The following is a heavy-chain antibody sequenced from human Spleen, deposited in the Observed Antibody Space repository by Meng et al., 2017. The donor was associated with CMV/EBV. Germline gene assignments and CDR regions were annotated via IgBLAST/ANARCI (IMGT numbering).Heavy chain of an antibody. D-gene: IGHD2-2*01. V-gene: IGHV4-4*02. CDR2: IFHTGST. Sequence: PPGKGLEWIGEIFHTGSTNYNPSLKSRVTISVDKSKNQFSLKLSSVTAADTAVYYCARARLVEPTALGQKAFEVGTFKYYYYGMDVWGQGTTVTVSS. J-gene: IGHJ6*02. CDR3: ARARLVEPTALGQKAFEVGTFKYYYYGMDV.